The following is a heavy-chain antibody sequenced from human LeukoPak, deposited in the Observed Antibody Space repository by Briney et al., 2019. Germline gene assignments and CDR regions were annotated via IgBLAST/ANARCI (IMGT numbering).Heavy chain of an antibody. D-gene: IGHD2/OR15-2a*01. Sequence: NPSETLSLTCTVSGVSMSSSPYYWGWIRQPPGKGLEWIGTTYDSGNTNYNPSLRSRLTISVDTSRNQFSLKLSSVTAADTAVYYCARHDCDSSRCSVNWFDPWGQGTLVTVSS. CDR3: ARHDCDSSRCSVNWFDP. J-gene: IGHJ5*02. CDR1: GVSMSSSPYY. CDR2: TYDSGNT. V-gene: IGHV4-39*01.